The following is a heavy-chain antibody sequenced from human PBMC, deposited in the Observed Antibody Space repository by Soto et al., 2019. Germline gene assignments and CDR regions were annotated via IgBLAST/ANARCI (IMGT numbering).Heavy chain of an antibody. D-gene: IGHD2-21*01. CDR1: GGSFSGYY. Sequence: SETLSLTCALSGGSFSGYYWSWVRQPPGKGLEWIGEINDSGTTNYSPSLKSRVTMSIDTAKNQFSLKLTSVTAADTAVYYCARLGGGGNSARWHDPWAQGTLVTVSS. CDR2: INDSGTT. CDR3: ARLGGGGNSARWHDP. J-gene: IGHJ5*02. V-gene: IGHV4-34*01.